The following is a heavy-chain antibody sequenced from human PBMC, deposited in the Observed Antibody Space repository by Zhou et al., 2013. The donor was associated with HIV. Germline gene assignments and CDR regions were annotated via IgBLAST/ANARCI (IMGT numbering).Heavy chain of an antibody. CDR2: ISTYSGNT. CDR3: ARDESGSSSFYGMDV. V-gene: IGHV1-18*01. Sequence: QVQLVQSGAEVKKPGASVKVSCKASGYTFTTSGVSWVRQAPGQGLEWMGWISTYSGNTKYAQRLQGRVTMTTDTPANTAYMELRSLRSDDTAVYYCARDESGSSSFYGMDVWGQGTTVTVS. CDR1: GYTFTTSG. D-gene: IGHD1-26*01. J-gene: IGHJ6*02.